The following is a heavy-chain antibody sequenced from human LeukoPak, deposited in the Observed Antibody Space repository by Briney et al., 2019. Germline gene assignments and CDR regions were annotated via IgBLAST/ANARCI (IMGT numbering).Heavy chain of an antibody. CDR3: ARLDTSDVFDI. CDR2: IKEDGNEK. V-gene: IGHV3-7*01. CDR1: GFTLSSYW. J-gene: IGHJ3*02. D-gene: IGHD5-18*01. Sequence: GGSLRLSCAASGFTLSSYWMSWVRQAPGKGLEWVANIKEDGNEKYYVDSMKGRFTISRDNAKKSLYLQMNSLRAEDTAVYYCARLDTSDVFDIWGQGTMVTVSS.